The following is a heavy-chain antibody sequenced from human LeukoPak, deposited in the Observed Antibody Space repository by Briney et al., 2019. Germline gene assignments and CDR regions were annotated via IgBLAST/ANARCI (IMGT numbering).Heavy chain of an antibody. Sequence: GESLKISCKASGYTFANFRIGWVRQMPGKGLEWMGIIFPRDSHTRYSPSFQAQVSISADKSIDTAYLQWSSLKASDTAMYYCARHGPLTASLCSFDIWGQGTMVTVSS. CDR2: IFPRDSHT. V-gene: IGHV5-51*01. CDR3: ARHGPLTASLCSFDI. CDR1: GYTFANFR. J-gene: IGHJ3*02. D-gene: IGHD3-16*01.